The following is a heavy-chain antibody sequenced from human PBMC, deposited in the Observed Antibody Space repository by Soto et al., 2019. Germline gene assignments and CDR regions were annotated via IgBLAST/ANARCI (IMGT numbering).Heavy chain of an antibody. CDR3: AKGGTYYFDS. J-gene: IGHJ4*02. V-gene: IGHV4-4*07. Sequence: SETLSLTCSVSGASISNFYWSWIRQSAGKGLEWVGRLYTRGTTDYNPSLKSRVTMSIDTSKNRVSLSLTSVTAADTAVYYCAKGGTYYFDSWGQGIVVTVSS. CDR2: LYTRGTT. CDR1: GASISNFY. D-gene: IGHD3-16*01.